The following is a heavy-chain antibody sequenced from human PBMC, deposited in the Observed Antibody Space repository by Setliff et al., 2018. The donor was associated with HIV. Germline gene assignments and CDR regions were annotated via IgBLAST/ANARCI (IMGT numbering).Heavy chain of an antibody. J-gene: IGHJ3*02. CDR1: GGSFSGYY. V-gene: IGHV4-34*01. D-gene: IGHD1-26*01. CDR2: ISHSGST. CDR3: ATDSGSHDAFDI. Sequence: SETLSLTCAVYGGSFSGYYWSWIRQPPGKGLEWIGEISHSGSTNYNPSLKSRVTISVDTSKNQFSLKLSSVTAADTAVYYCATDSGSHDAFDIWGQGTMVTVSS.